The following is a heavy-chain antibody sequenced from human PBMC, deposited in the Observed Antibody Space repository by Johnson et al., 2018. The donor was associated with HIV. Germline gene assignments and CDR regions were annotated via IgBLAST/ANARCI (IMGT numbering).Heavy chain of an antibody. J-gene: IGHJ3*02. D-gene: IGHD5-18*01. CDR2: ISYDGSNK. Sequence: QVQLMESGGAVVQPGRSLRLSCVASGFTFSSYAMHWVRQAPGKGLDWVALISYDGSNKYFADSVKGRFAISRDNSKNTLYLQMNSLRADDTAVYYCAVGIQLWFASEGDAFDIWGQGTMVTVSS. CDR1: GFTFSSYA. CDR3: AVGIQLWFASEGDAFDI. V-gene: IGHV3-30*09.